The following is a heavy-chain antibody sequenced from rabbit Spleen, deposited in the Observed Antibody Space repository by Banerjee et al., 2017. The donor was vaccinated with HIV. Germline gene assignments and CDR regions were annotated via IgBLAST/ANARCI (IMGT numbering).Heavy chain of an antibody. D-gene: IGHD8-1*01. Sequence: QQQLEESGGGLVKPGGSLTLTCIVSGVSFRSRYYMCWVRQAPGKGLEWIACIYACSSCYTSYAPWAKGRFPISKTSSTTVTLQMTSLTAADTATYFCARDTGSSFSTYGMDLWGQVTLVTVS. V-gene: IGHV1S45*01. CDR3: ARDTGSSFSTYGMDL. J-gene: IGHJ6*01. CDR1: GVSFRSRYY. CDR2: IYACSSCYT.